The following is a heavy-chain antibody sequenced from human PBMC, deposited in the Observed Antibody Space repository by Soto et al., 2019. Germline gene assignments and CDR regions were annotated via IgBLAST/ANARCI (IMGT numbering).Heavy chain of an antibody. Sequence: GESLKISCKGCGYNFAGYWIAWVRQMPGKGLELMGIIYPSDSDTRYRPSFQGQVTISADKSISSAYLQWSSLRASDTAMYYCARGGVSTRTFDYWGQGTPVTVSS. CDR3: ARGGVSTRTFDY. V-gene: IGHV5-51*01. CDR1: GYNFAGYW. J-gene: IGHJ4*02. D-gene: IGHD3-3*01. CDR2: IYPSDSDT.